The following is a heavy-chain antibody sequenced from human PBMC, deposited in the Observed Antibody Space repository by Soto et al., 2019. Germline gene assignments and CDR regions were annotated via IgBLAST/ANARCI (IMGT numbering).Heavy chain of an antibody. CDR3: AARTGYYTSHYYMDV. CDR1: GYTFTGYY. V-gene: IGHV1-2*04. CDR2: INPNSGGT. Sequence: ASVKVSCKASGYTFTGYYMHWVRQAPGQGLEWMGWINPNSGGTNYAQKFQGWVTMTRDMSISTAYMELSSLRSEDTAIYYCAARTGYYTSHYYMDVWGKGTTVTVSS. D-gene: IGHD3-9*01. J-gene: IGHJ6*03.